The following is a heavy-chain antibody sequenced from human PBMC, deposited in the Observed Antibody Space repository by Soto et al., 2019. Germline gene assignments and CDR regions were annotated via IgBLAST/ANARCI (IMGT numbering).Heavy chain of an antibody. CDR1: GYTFTSYV. J-gene: IGHJ6*03. Sequence: ASVKVSCKASGYTFTSYVISWVRQAPGQGLEWMGWISAYNGNTNYAQKLQGRVTMTTDTSTSTAYMELRSLRSDDTAVYYCARDVDTAMVRYPNSYDYMDGRSKGTTVTVSS. V-gene: IGHV1-18*01. D-gene: IGHD5-18*01. CDR2: ISAYNGNT. CDR3: ARDVDTAMVRYPNSYDYMDG.